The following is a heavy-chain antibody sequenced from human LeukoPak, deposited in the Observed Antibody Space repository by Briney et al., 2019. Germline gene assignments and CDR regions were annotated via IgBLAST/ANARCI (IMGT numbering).Heavy chain of an antibody. CDR3: ARVSEAVADYYFDY. V-gene: IGHV3-30*04. J-gene: IGHJ4*02. CDR1: GFTFSSYA. CDR2: ISYDGSNK. D-gene: IGHD6-19*01. Sequence: GGSLRLSSAASGFTFSSYAMHWVRQAPGKGLEWVAVISYDGSNKYYADSVKGRFTISRDNSKNTLYLQMNSLRAEDTAVYYCARVSEAVADYYFDYWGQGTLVTVSS.